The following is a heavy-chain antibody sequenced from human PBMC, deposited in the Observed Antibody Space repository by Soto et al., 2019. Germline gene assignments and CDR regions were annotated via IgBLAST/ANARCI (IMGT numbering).Heavy chain of an antibody. Sequence: EVQLVESGGGLVQTGGSLRLSCAASGFPFSSYWMHWVRQAPGEGLVWVARINGDGTSTNYADSVKGRFTISRDNGQNTVYLQMNSLRAEDTAVYSCARGLYHKYGQDHWGQGPLVTVSS. CDR3: ARGLYHKYGQDH. CDR2: INGDGTST. D-gene: IGHD2-2*01. V-gene: IGHV3-74*01. J-gene: IGHJ4*02. CDR1: GFPFSSYW.